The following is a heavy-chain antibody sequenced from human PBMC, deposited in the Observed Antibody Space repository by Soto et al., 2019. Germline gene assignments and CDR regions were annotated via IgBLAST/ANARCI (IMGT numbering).Heavy chain of an antibody. CDR2: ISYDGSNK. Sequence: GGSLRLSCAASGFTFSSYGMHWVRQAPGKGLEWVAVISYDGSNKYYADSVKGRFTISRDNPKNTLYLQMNSLRAEDTAVYYCAKSPGVKYSYGQYYFDYWGQGTLVTVSS. CDR3: AKSPGVKYSYGQYYFDY. J-gene: IGHJ4*02. CDR1: GFTFSSYG. D-gene: IGHD5-18*01. V-gene: IGHV3-30*18.